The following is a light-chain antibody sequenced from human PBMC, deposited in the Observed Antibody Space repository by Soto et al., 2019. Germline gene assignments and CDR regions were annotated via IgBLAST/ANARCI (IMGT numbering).Light chain of an antibody. CDR1: GSDVGGYNF. V-gene: IGLV2-11*01. CDR2: DVT. Sequence: QSALTQPRSVSGSPGQSVTISCTGTGSDVGGYNFVSWYQQHPGKAPKFMIYDVTKRPSGVPDRFSGSKSGNTASLTISGLQAEDEADYYCCSYVGSYTSDVFGTGTKLTVL. J-gene: IGLJ1*01. CDR3: CSYVGSYTSDV.